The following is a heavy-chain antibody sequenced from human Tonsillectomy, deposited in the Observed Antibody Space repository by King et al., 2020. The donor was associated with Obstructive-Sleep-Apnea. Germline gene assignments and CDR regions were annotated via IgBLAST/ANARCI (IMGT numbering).Heavy chain of an antibody. V-gene: IGHV4-39*07. D-gene: IGHD6-25*01. CDR1: GGSISSSRYY. Sequence: QLQESGPGLVKPSETLSLTCTVSGGSISSSRYYWSWIRQPPGKGLEWIGSIYYSGSTNYNPSLKSRVTISIDTSKNQFSLKLSSVTAADTAIYYCARDNRYSTYRSDGAWGQGTLVTVSS. J-gene: IGHJ5*02. CDR3: ARDNRYSTYRSDGA. CDR2: IYYSGST.